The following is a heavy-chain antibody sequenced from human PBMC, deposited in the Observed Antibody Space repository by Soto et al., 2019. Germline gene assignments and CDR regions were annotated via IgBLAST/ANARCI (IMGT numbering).Heavy chain of an antibody. Sequence: QITLKESGPTLVKPTQTLTLTCTFSGFSLSTSGVGVGWIRQPPGKALEWLALIYWDDDKRYSPSLKSRLTITKDSCKNELVLTMTNMDPMDTATYYCAHRPYLVRALTFDSWVQGTLVTVSS. CDR1: GFSLSTSGVG. J-gene: IGHJ4*02. D-gene: IGHD3-10*01. V-gene: IGHV2-5*02. CDR2: IYWDDDK. CDR3: AHRPYLVRALTFDS.